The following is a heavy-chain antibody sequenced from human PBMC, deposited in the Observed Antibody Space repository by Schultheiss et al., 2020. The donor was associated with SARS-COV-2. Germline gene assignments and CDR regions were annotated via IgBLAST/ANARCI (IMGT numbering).Heavy chain of an antibody. Sequence: GSLRLSCTVSGGSITSRSYYWGWIRQPPGKGLEWIGSIYNSGSTYYNPSLKSRVTISLDKSNNHFSLQLSSLSTADTAVYYCGRIVLARHWFDPWGQGTLVTVSS. CDR1: GGSITSRSYY. CDR3: GRIVLARHWFDP. V-gene: IGHV4-39*02. CDR2: IYNSGST. D-gene: IGHD3-22*01. J-gene: IGHJ5*02.